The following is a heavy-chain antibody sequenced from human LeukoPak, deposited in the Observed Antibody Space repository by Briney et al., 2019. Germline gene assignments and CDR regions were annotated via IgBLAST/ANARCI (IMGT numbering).Heavy chain of an antibody. CDR2: INPSGGST. V-gene: IGHV1-46*01. Sequence: GASVKVSCKASGYTFTSYYMHWVRQAPGQGLEWMGRINPSGGSTSYAQKFQGRVTMTRDTSTSTVYMELSSLRSEDTAVYYCARDRYSSRIAAAGPNWFDPWGQGTLVTVSS. CDR1: GYTFTSYY. D-gene: IGHD6-13*01. J-gene: IGHJ5*02. CDR3: ARDRYSSRIAAAGPNWFDP.